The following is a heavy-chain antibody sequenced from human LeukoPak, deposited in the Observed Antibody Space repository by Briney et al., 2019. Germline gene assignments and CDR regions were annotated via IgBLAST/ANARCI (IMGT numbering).Heavy chain of an antibody. V-gene: IGHV4-59*01. CDR1: DGSISSYY. CDR3: AREFSWSGFFDY. D-gene: IGHD3-3*01. CDR2: IYDSGST. J-gene: IGHJ4*02. Sequence: SETLSLTCTVSDGSISSYYWSWFRQPPGKGLEWIGHIYDSGSTNYNPSLKSRVTIAVDTSKNQFSLKLSSVTAADTAVYYCAREFSWSGFFDYWGQGTLVTVSS.